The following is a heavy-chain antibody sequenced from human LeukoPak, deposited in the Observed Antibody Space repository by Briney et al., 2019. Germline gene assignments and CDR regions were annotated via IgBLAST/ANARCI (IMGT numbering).Heavy chain of an antibody. D-gene: IGHD3-9*01. V-gene: IGHV3-23*01. CDR3: AKDRHILTGYYGPDDAFDI. CDR1: GFTFSSYA. CDR2: ISGSGGST. Sequence: GGPLRLSCAASGFTFSSYAMSWVRKAPGKGLEWVSAISGSGGSTYYADSVKGRFTISRDNSKNTLYLQMNSLRAEDTAVYYCAKDRHILTGYYGPDDAFDIWGQGTMVTVSS. J-gene: IGHJ3*02.